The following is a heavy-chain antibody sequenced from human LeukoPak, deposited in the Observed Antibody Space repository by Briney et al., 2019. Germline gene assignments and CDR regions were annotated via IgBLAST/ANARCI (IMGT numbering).Heavy chain of an antibody. CDR2: ISTGSSTT. V-gene: IGHV3-48*02. D-gene: IGHD4-23*01. CDR3: ARVAAGYSVNYFDY. Sequence: GESLRLSCAASEFAFSTYNMNWVRQAPGKGLEWVSYISTGSSTTYYADSVKGRFTISRDNVENSLYLQMNSLRDEDTAVYYCARVAAGYSVNYFDYWGQGTLVTVSS. CDR1: EFAFSTYN. J-gene: IGHJ4*02.